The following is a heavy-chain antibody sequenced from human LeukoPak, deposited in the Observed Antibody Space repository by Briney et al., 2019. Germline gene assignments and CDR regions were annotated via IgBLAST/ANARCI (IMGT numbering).Heavy chain of an antibody. D-gene: IGHD2-2*01. CDR3: ARRRLYCSSTSCKRGWFDP. J-gene: IGHJ5*02. CDR1: GGSISSYY. Sequence: SETLSLTCTVSGGSISSYYWSWIRQPPGKGLEWIGYIYYSGSTNYNPSLKSRVAISVDTSKDQFSLKLSSVTAADTAVYYCARRRLYCSSTSCKRGWFDPWGQGTLVTVSS. CDR2: IYYSGST. V-gene: IGHV4-59*01.